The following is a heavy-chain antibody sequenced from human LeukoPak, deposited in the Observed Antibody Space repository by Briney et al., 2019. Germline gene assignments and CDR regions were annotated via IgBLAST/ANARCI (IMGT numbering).Heavy chain of an antibody. CDR2: ISSSSSYI. V-gene: IGHV3-21*01. Sequence: GGSLRLSCAASGFTFSSYAMSWVRQAPGKGLEWVSSISSSSSYIYYADSVKGRFTISRDNAKNSLYLQMNSLRAEDTAVYYCARGRKPKDYWGQGTLVTVSS. CDR1: GFTFSSYA. J-gene: IGHJ4*02. CDR3: ARGRKPKDY.